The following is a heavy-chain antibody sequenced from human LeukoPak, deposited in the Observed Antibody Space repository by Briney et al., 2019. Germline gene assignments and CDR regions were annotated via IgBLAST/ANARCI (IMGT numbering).Heavy chain of an antibody. CDR3: ARDIMVRGVLTPTSHMDV. V-gene: IGHV4-61*02. Sequence: SQTLSLTCTVSGGFISSGSYYGRWIRQPAGKGLEWIGRIYTSGSANYNPSLKSRVTISVDTSKNQFSLKLSSVTAADTAVYYCARDIMVRGVLTPTSHMDVWGKGTTVTVSS. D-gene: IGHD3-10*01. J-gene: IGHJ6*03. CDR2: IYTSGSA. CDR1: GGFISSGSYY.